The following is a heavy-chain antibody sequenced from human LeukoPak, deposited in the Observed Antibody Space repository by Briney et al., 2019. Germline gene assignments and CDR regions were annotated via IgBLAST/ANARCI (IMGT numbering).Heavy chain of an antibody. CDR1: GFTFSNAW. J-gene: IGHJ4*02. Sequence: GGSLRLSCAASGFTFSNAWMSWVRQAPGKGLEWVGRIKSKTDGGTTDYAAPVKGRFTISRDDSKNTLYLQMNSLKTEDTAVYYCTTTFYPPFYYFDYWGQGTLVTVSS. CDR2: IKSKTDGGTT. D-gene: IGHD2/OR15-2a*01. V-gene: IGHV3-15*01. CDR3: TTTFYPPFYYFDY.